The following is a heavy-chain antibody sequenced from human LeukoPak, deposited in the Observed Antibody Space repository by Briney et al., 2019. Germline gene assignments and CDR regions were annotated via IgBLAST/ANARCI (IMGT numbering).Heavy chain of an antibody. D-gene: IGHD5-24*01. CDR2: ISGYNGYT. J-gene: IGHJ5*02. Sequence: ASVKVSCKASGYTFTSYGISWVRQAPGQGLEWMGWISGYNGYTHYAQKLQGRVTMTTDTSTSTAYMELRSLRSDDTAVYYCARDLSGYSHNWFDPWGQGTLVTVSS. CDR3: ARDLSGYSHNWFDP. CDR1: GYTFTSYG. V-gene: IGHV1-18*01.